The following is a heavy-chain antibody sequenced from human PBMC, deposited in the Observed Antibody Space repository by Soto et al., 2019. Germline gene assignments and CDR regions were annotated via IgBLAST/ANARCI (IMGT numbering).Heavy chain of an antibody. CDR2: MNPNSGNT. CDR1: GYTFTSYD. CDR3: ARGVVRLTNYYYYMDV. D-gene: IGHD2-2*01. V-gene: IGHV1-8*01. Sequence: RASVKVSCKASGYTFTSYDINWVRQATGQGLEWMGWMNPNSGNTGYAQKFQGRVTMTRNTSISTAYMELSSLRSEDTAVYYCARGVVRLTNYYYYMDVWGKGTTVTVSS. J-gene: IGHJ6*03.